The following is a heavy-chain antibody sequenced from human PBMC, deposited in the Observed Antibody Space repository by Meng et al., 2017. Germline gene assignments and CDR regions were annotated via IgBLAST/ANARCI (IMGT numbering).Heavy chain of an antibody. V-gene: IGHV1-8*01. CDR1: GYTFTSYD. CDR2: MNPNSGNT. Sequence: QWELVQSGAEVKKPGASVKVSCKASGYTFTSYDINWVRQATGQGLEWMGWMNPNSGNTGYAQKFQGRVTMTRNTSISTAYMELSSLRSGDTAVYYCARGPNRWTGFDYWGQGTLVTVSS. CDR3: ARGPNRWTGFDY. J-gene: IGHJ4*02. D-gene: IGHD3/OR15-3a*01.